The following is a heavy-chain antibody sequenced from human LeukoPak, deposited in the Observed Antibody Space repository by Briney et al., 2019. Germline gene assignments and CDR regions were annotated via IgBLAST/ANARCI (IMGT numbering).Heavy chain of an antibody. CDR2: ITWNSGSV. CDR3: AKGLGVASLIVDALDM. V-gene: IGHV3-9*03. D-gene: IGHD3/OR15-3a*01. CDR1: GFTFHDYA. Sequence: GGSLRLSCAASGFTFHDYAMHWVRQVPGKGLEWVSGITWNSGSVLYADSVRGRFTVSRDNAKNSLYLQMNSLRPEDMAFYYCAKGLGVASLIVDALDMWGQGTMVTV. J-gene: IGHJ3*02.